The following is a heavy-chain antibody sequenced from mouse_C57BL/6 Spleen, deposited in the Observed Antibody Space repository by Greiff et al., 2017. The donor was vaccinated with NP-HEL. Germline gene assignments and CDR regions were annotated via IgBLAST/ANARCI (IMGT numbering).Heavy chain of an antibody. D-gene: IGHD4-1*01. CDR3: ARPDWVDAMDY. V-gene: IGHV5-17*01. Sequence: EVKLVESGGGLVKPGGSLKLSCAASGFTFSDYGMHWVRQAPEKGLEWVAYISSGSSTIYYADTVKGRFTISRDNAKNTLFLQMTSLRSEDTAMYYCARPDWVDAMDYWGQGTSVTVSS. J-gene: IGHJ4*01. CDR1: GFTFSDYG. CDR2: ISSGSSTI.